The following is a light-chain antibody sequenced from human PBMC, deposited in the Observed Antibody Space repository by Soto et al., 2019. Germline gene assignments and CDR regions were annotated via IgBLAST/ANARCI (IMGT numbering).Light chain of an antibody. CDR3: SSFRRSNSFV. CDR1: SGDVGGYNY. CDR2: DVS. V-gene: IGLV2-14*03. Sequence: QSVLTQPASVSGSPGESITISCTGTSGDVGGYNYVSWYQQHPGKAPKLMIYDVSHRPSGISNRFSGSKSGNTASLTISGLQAEDEADYFCSSFRRSNSFVFGTGTKVTVL. J-gene: IGLJ1*01.